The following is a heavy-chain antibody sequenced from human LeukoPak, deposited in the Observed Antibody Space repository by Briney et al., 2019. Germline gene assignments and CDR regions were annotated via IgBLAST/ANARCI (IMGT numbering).Heavy chain of an antibody. CDR2: ISHDGSNK. CDR1: GFTFRSYG. D-gene: IGHD5-24*01. CDR3: ARVMATISQDYFDF. V-gene: IGHV3-30*19. J-gene: IGHJ4*02. Sequence: GGSLRLSCAASGFTFRSYGLHWVRQAPGKGLEWVAVISHDGSNKYYADSVKGRFTISRDNSKNTLFLQMNSLRAEDTAVYYCARVMATISQDYFDFWGQGTLVTVSS.